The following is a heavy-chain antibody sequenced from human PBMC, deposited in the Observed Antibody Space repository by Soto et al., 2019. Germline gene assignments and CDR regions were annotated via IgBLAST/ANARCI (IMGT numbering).Heavy chain of an antibody. D-gene: IGHD2-2*01. V-gene: IGHV4-4*03. CDR2: IYRTGST. CDR3: SSRDQRDLVAY. Sequence: PETLCLTYAVSGGSFTRNNWWTWVRQPPGQGLEWIGEIYRTGSTNYNPSLKSRVTISLDKSENQFSLKVTSLTAADTAVYYCSSRDQRDLVAYRGQRTFVSGSA. CDR1: GGSFTRNNW. J-gene: IGHJ1*01.